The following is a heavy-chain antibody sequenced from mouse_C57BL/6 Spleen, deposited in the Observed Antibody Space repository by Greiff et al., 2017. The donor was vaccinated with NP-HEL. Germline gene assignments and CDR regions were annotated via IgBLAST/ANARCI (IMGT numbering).Heavy chain of an antibody. V-gene: IGHV14-2*01. CDR1: GFNIKDYY. CDR3: ARGGSSPWFAY. Sequence: VQLQQSGAELVKPGASVKLSCTASGFNIKDYYMHWVKQRTEQGLEWIGRIDPEDGETKYAPKFPGKATITADTPPNTAYLQLSSLTSEDTAVYYCARGGSSPWFAYWGQGTLVTVSA. D-gene: IGHD1-1*01. J-gene: IGHJ3*01. CDR2: IDPEDGET.